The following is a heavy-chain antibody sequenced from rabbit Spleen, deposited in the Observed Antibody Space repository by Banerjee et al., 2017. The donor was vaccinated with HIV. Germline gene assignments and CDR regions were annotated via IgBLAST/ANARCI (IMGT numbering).Heavy chain of an antibody. CDR1: GFSFSSSYW. J-gene: IGHJ6*01. CDR3: ARDAGTSFSSYGMDL. V-gene: IGHV1S45*01. Sequence: QEQLVESGGGLVQPEGSLTLTCTVSGFSFSSSYWICWVRQAPGKGLEWIACIYAGSSGNTYYASWAKGRFTISKSSSTTVTLQMTSLTAADTATYFCARDAGTSFSSYGMDLWGPGTLVTVS. D-gene: IGHD8-1*01. CDR2: IYAGSSGNT.